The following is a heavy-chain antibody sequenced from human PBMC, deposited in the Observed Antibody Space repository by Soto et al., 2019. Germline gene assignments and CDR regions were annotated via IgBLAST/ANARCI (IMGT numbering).Heavy chain of an antibody. Sequence: ASVKVSCKTSGYNFASYGMSWVRQAPGQGLEWIGWISAYNGNTESTQKFQDRVTLTTDTSTGTAYMELSGLTSDDTAMYYCARDLLVVSPAAYFDYWGQGTLVTVSS. CDR1: GYNFASYG. CDR3: ARDLLVVSPAAYFDY. D-gene: IGHD2-21*01. CDR2: ISAYNGNT. V-gene: IGHV1-18*01. J-gene: IGHJ4*02.